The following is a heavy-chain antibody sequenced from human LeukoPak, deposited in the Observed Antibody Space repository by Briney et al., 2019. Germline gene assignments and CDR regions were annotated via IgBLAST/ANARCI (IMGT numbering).Heavy chain of an antibody. Sequence: PGGSLRLSCAASGFTFSTHWMTWVRQAPGKGREWVANIKQDGSEKYYRDSVKGRFTISRDNAKNSLFLQMNSLRAEDTAMYYCATDSRSCRYWGQGTLVTVSS. CDR2: IKQDGSEK. CDR3: ATDSRSCRY. CDR1: GFTFSTHW. J-gene: IGHJ4*02. V-gene: IGHV3-7*03.